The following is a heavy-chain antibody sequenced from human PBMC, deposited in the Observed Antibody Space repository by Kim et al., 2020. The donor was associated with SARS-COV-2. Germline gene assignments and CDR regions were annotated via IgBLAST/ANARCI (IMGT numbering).Heavy chain of an antibody. J-gene: IGHJ4*02. CDR3: ARHKTAGNYNSPFDY. V-gene: IGHV3-53*01. CDR1: GLTVSSNY. CDR2: LYSGGST. Sequence: GGSLRLSCAASGLTVSSNYMNWVRQAPGEGLEWVSVLYSGGSTHYADSVRGRFTISRDHSKNTVYLQMNSLSVEDTAIYYCARHKTAGNYNSPFDYWGQGTLVNVSS. D-gene: IGHD3-3*01.